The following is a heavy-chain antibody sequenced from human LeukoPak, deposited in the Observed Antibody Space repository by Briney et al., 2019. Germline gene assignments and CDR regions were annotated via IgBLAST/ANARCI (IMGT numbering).Heavy chain of an antibody. D-gene: IGHD3-3*01. V-gene: IGHV4-59*01. CDR3: ARGSGYYRYYFDY. CDR1: GGSISSYY. Sequence: PSETPSLTCTVSGGSISSYYWSWIRQPPGKGLEWIGYIYYSGSTNYNPSLKSRVTISVDTSKNQFSLKLSSVTAADTAVYYCARGSGYYRYYFDYWGQGTLVTVSS. CDR2: IYYSGST. J-gene: IGHJ4*02.